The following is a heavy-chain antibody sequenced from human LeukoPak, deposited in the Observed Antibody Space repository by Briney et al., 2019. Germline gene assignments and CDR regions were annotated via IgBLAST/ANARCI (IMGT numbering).Heavy chain of an antibody. V-gene: IGHV3-53*01. Sequence: GGSLRLSCAASGFIASSNYMSWVRQAPGKGLEWVSVIYSGGRTYYADSVKGRFTISGDNSRNTLYLQMNSLRAEDTAVYYCARGLGRELDGAFDIWGQGTMVTVSS. CDR2: IYSGGRT. D-gene: IGHD3-10*01. CDR3: ARGLGRELDGAFDI. CDR1: GFIASSNY. J-gene: IGHJ3*02.